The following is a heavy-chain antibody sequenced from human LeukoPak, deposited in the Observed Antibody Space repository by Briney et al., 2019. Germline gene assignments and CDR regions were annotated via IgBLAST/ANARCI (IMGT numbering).Heavy chain of an antibody. D-gene: IGHD2-2*02. Sequence: SVKVSCEASGGTFSSYAISWVRQAPGQGLEWMGGIIPIFGTANYAQKFQGRVTITADESTSTAYMELSSLRSEDTAVYYCARVFGYCSSTSCYIHYYGMDVWGQGTTVTVSS. CDR3: ARVFGYCSSTSCYIHYYGMDV. CDR1: GGTFSSYA. CDR2: IIPIFGTA. J-gene: IGHJ6*02. V-gene: IGHV1-69*13.